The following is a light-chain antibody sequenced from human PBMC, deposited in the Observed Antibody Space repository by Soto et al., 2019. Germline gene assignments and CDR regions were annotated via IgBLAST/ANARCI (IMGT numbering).Light chain of an antibody. V-gene: IGKV3-20*01. CDR2: EAS. Sequence: EVVMTQSPATLSVSPGERATLSCRASESVSTFLAWYQQKPGQAPRLLIYEASSRATGIPARFSGGGSGTVFTLTISRLEPEDFAVYYCQQYGRSAWTFGQGTMVDIK. CDR3: QQYGRSAWT. J-gene: IGKJ1*01. CDR1: ESVSTF.